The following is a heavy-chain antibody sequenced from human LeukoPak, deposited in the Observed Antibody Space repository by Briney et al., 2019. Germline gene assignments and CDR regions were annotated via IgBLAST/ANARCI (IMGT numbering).Heavy chain of an antibody. Sequence: SETLSLTCAVYGGSFSGYYWSWIRQPPGKGLEWIGETNHSGSTNYNPSLKSRVTMSVDTSKNQFSLKLSSVTAADTAVYYCARNPKYYYDSSGTNAFDIWGQGTMVTVSS. V-gene: IGHV4-34*01. CDR3: ARNPKYYYDSSGTNAFDI. D-gene: IGHD3-22*01. CDR2: TNHSGST. CDR1: GGSFSGYY. J-gene: IGHJ3*02.